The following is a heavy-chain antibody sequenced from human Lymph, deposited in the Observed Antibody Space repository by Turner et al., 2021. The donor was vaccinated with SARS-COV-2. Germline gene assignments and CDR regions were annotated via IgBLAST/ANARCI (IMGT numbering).Heavy chain of an antibody. D-gene: IGHD2-15*01. CDR1: GYTLTELS. Sequence: QVQLVQSGAEVKKPGASVKVSCKVSGYTLTELSMHWVRQAPGKGLEWMGGFDPEDGEIIYAQKFQGRVTMTEDTSTDTAYMELSSLRSEDTAVYYCATVLCTGSSCYYYGMDVWVQGTTVTVSS. V-gene: IGHV1-24*01. CDR3: ATVLCTGSSCYYYGMDV. CDR2: FDPEDGEI. J-gene: IGHJ6*02.